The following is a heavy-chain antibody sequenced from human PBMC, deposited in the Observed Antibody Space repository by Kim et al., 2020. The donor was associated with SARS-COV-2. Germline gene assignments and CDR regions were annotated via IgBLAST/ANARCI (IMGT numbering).Heavy chain of an antibody. V-gene: IGHV4-59*01. D-gene: IGHD3-10*01. CDR3: ARTTHYGSGSYFDY. Sequence: NHSLKSQVTRSVDTSKNQFYLKLSSVTAADTAVYYCARTTHYGSGSYFDYWGQGTLVTVSS. J-gene: IGHJ4*02.